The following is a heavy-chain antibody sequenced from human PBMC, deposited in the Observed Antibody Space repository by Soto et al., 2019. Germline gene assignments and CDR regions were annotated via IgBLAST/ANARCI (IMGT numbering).Heavy chain of an antibody. D-gene: IGHD5-12*01. V-gene: IGHV3-23*01. Sequence: PGGSLRLSCAASGFTFSSYAMSWVRQAPGKGLEWVSAISGSGGSTYYADSVKGRFTISRDNSKNTLNLQMNSLRADDTAVYYCAKDDGWLHRNWGQGTLVTVSS. J-gene: IGHJ4*02. CDR2: ISGSGGST. CDR3: AKDDGWLHRN. CDR1: GFTFSSYA.